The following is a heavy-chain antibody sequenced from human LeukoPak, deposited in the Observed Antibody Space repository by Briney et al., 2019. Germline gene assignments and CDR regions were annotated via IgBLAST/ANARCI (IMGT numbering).Heavy chain of an antibody. J-gene: IGHJ4*02. CDR2: IYSGGST. Sequence: GGSLRLSCAASGFTFSSYWMHWVRQAPGKGLEWVSVIYSGGSTYYADSVKGRFTISRDNSKNTLYLQMNSLRAEDTAVYYCAKDPLPRIPIDYWGQGTLVTVAS. V-gene: IGHV3-66*01. CDR1: GFTFSSYW. D-gene: IGHD2/OR15-2a*01. CDR3: AKDPLPRIPIDY.